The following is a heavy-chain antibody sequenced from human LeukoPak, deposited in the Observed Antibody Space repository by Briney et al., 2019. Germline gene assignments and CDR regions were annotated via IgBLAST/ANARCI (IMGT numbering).Heavy chain of an antibody. D-gene: IGHD3-10*01. CDR2: IKQDGSEK. V-gene: IGHV3-7*01. CDR3: ARESLYYYGSGSEWFDY. Sequence: PGGSLRLSCAASGFTFSSYWMSWVRQAPGKGLEWVANIKQDGSEKYYVDSVKGRFAISRDNAKNSLYLQMNSLRAEDTAVYYCARESLYYYGSGSEWFDYWGQGTLVTVSS. CDR1: GFTFSSYW. J-gene: IGHJ4*02.